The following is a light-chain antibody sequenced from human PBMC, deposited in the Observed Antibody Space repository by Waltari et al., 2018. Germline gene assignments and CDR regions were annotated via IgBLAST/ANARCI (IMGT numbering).Light chain of an antibody. J-gene: IGLJ3*02. CDR2: KGS. Sequence: TVVTQEPSLSVSPGGTVTLTCALTSGSVSTTSYATWYQQTPGQPPRTLVYKGSSRSSGVPDRFSGSILGNKAALTITGAQADDECNYYCSLYMGSGIWVFGGGTKLTVL. CDR1: SGSVSTTSY. CDR3: SLYMGSGIWV. V-gene: IGLV8-61*01.